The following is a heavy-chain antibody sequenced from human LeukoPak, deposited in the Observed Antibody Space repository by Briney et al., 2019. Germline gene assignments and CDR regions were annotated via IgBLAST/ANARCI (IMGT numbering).Heavy chain of an antibody. CDR3: ARGVGGYCSGGSCYSGPSWFDP. J-gene: IGHJ5*02. Sequence: SETLSLTCAVYGGSFSGYYWSWIRQPPGKGLEWIGEINHSGSTNYNPSLKSRVTISVDTSKNQFSLKLSSVTAADTAVYYCARGVGGYCSGGSCYSGPSWFDPWGQGTLVTVSS. D-gene: IGHD2-15*01. V-gene: IGHV4-34*01. CDR1: GGSFSGYY. CDR2: INHSGST.